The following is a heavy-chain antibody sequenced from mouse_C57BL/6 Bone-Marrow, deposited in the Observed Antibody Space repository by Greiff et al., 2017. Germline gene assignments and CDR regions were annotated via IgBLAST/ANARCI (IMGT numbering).Heavy chain of an antibody. CDR2: IYPGSGST. D-gene: IGHD2-12*01. V-gene: IGHV1-55*01. J-gene: IGHJ4*01. CDR3: ARRGEKIKATLRRGDYYAMDY. Sequence: QVQLQQPGAELVKPGASVKMSCKASGYTFTSYWITWVKQRPGQGLEWIGDIYPGSGSTNYNEKFKSKATLTVDTSSSTAYMQLSSLTSEDSAVYYCARRGEKIKATLRRGDYYAMDYWGQGTSVTVSS. CDR1: GYTFTSYW.